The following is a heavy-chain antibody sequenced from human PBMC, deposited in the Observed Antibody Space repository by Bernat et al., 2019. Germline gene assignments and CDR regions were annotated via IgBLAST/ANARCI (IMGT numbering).Heavy chain of an antibody. D-gene: IGHD3-3*01. Sequence: QVRMVQSGTEVKKPGASVKVSCTISGYSFSNYGVTWVRQAPGQGLEWMGWINIYSSKTDYPQKFQGRVSMTTDTSTNTAFMELRTLTSDDTAVYYCASRDERVDGDGFTYWGQGTLVIVSS. CDR3: ASRDERVDGDGFTY. CDR1: GYSFSNYG. CDR2: INIYSSKT. J-gene: IGHJ4*02. V-gene: IGHV1-18*04.